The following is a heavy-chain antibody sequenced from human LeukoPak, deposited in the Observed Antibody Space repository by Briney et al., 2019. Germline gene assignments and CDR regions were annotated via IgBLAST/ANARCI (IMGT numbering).Heavy chain of an antibody. CDR1: GFTFSSYA. J-gene: IGHJ4*02. CDR2: ISGSGGST. CDR3: AKDTRLTGYYTAFDY. D-gene: IGHD3-9*01. Sequence: GGSLRLSCAASGFTFSSYAMSWIRQAPGKGLEWVSAISGSGGSTYYADSVKGRLTISRDNSKNTLYLQMNSLRAEDTAVYYCAKDTRLTGYYTAFDYWGQGTLVTVSS. V-gene: IGHV3-23*01.